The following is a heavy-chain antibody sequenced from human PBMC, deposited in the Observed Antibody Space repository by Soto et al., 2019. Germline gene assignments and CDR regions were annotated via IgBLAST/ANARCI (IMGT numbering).Heavy chain of an antibody. J-gene: IGHJ5*02. D-gene: IGHD3-22*01. CDR2: IYYSGST. CDR3: ARDTHYYDSSGYYPSWFDP. V-gene: IGHV4-31*03. CDR1: GGTISSGGYY. Sequence: TLSLTCTVSGGTISSGGYYWSWIRQHPGKGLECIGYIYYSGSTYYNPSLKSRVTISVDTSKNQFSLKLSSVTAADTAVYYCARDTHYYDSSGYYPSWFDPWGQGTLVTVSS.